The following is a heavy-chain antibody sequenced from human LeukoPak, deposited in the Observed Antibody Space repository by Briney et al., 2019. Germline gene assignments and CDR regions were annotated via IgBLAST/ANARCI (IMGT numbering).Heavy chain of an antibody. J-gene: IGHJ4*02. D-gene: IGHD3-22*01. CDR2: IFYSGST. CDR3: ARASGGYYDSSPIDY. Sequence: SETLSLTCTVSSGSISTSNYYWGWVRQPPGKALEWIGNIFYSGSTYYNPSLKSRVTISVDTSKNQFSLKLSSVTAADTAVYYCARASGGYYDSSPIDYWGQGTLVTVSS. V-gene: IGHV4-39*07. CDR1: SGSISTSNYY.